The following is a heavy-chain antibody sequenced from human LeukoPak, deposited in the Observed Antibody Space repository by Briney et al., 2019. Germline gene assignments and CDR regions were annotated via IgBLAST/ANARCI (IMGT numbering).Heavy chain of an antibody. V-gene: IGHV4-4*02. D-gene: IGHD3-10*01. J-gene: IGHJ4*02. CDR2: VYHTGSI. CDR1: GGSMTDSDW. Sequence: PSGTLSLTCAISGGSMTDSDWCNWVRQPPGKGLEWIGEVYHTGSIKYNPSLMSRVTIPLDKSKNQFSLELRSVTAADTAVYYCLRYILSRGVVADYRGQGTPVTVSS. CDR3: LRYILSRGVVADY.